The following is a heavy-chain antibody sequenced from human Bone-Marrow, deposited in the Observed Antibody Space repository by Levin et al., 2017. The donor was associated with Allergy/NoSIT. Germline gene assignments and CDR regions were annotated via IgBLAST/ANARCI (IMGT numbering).Heavy chain of an antibody. CDR3: ASAPGGNYAKY. D-gene: IGHD4-23*01. CDR2: SRTKARGYTT. J-gene: IGHJ4*02. Sequence: PGGSLRLSCTASGFTFGDHNVDWVRQAPGKGLEWVGRSRTKARGYTTEYAASVRGRVIVSVDESKSTVYLQMNSLKTEDTAVYYCASAPGGNYAKYWGQGTLVTVSS. CDR1: GFTFGDHN. V-gene: IGHV3-72*01.